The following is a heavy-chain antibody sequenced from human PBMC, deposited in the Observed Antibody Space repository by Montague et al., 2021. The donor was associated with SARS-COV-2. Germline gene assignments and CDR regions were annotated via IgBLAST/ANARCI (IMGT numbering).Heavy chain of an antibody. CDR3: ARHLAVGTSGFDI. CDR1: GGSINNYY. V-gene: IGHV4-59*08. Sequence: SETLSLTCTVSGGSINNYYWSWIRQPPAKGPEWIAFIHNTGSANYNSSLKSRATISVDPYKNQCSLKLTSVTAADAALYYCARHLAVGTSGFDIWGQGTMVTVSS. CDR2: IHNTGSA. J-gene: IGHJ3*02. D-gene: IGHD6-19*01.